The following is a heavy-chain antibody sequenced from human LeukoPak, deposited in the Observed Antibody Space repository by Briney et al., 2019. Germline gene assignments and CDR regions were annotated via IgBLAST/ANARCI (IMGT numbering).Heavy chain of an antibody. CDR2: IYYSGST. J-gene: IGHJ6*02. V-gene: IGHV4-61*01. Sequence: PSETLSLTCTVSGGSVSSGSYYWSWIRQPPGKGLEWIGYIYYSGSTNYNPSLKSRVTISVDTSKNQFSLKLSSVTAADTAVYYCARVEVGAANRQWYGMDVWGQGTTVTVSS. CDR3: ARVEVGAANRQWYGMDV. CDR1: GGSVSSGSYY. D-gene: IGHD2-15*01.